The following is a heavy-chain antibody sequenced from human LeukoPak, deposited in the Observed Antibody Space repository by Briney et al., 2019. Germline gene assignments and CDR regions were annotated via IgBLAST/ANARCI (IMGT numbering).Heavy chain of an antibody. J-gene: IGHJ4*02. CDR1: GLTVSSNY. D-gene: IGHD6-19*01. Sequence: HPGGSLRLSCAASGLTVSSNYMSWVRQAPGKGLEWVSVIYSGGSTYYADSVKGRFTISRDNSKNTLYLQMNSLRAEDTAVYYCAAGSSGWYPLDYWGQGTLVTVSS. CDR2: IYSGGST. CDR3: AAGSSGWYPLDY. V-gene: IGHV3-53*01.